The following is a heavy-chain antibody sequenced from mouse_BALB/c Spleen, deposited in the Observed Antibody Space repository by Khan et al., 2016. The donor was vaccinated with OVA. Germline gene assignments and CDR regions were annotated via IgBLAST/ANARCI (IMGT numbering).Heavy chain of an antibody. J-gene: IGHJ3*01. V-gene: IGHV2-2*01. Sequence: QVQLKQSGPGLVQPSQSLSITCTVSGFSLNTYGIHWIRQSQGKGLEWLGVIRSGGSTAYNGAFISRLNITKDNSKSQVFFKMNSLQADDTAIYYCARNSYMYDFTYWGQGTLVTVSA. CDR1: GFSLNTYG. D-gene: IGHD2-14*01. CDR2: IRSGGST. CDR3: ARNSYMYDFTY.